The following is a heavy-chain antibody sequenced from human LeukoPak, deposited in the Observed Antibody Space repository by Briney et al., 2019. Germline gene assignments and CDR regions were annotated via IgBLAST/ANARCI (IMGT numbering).Heavy chain of an antibody. CDR2: IYWDDDK. J-gene: IGHJ4*02. CDR1: GFSLRTSGVG. CDR3: VQRHGYNYYVV. V-gene: IGHV2-5*02. D-gene: IGHD5-24*01. Sequence: SGLTLVNPTQTLTLTCTFSGFSLRTSGVGVGWIRQPPGKALEWLALIYWDDDKRYSPSLRSRLTITRDTSKNQVVLTMTNMDPVDTATYFCVQRHGYNYYVVWGQGTLVTVSS.